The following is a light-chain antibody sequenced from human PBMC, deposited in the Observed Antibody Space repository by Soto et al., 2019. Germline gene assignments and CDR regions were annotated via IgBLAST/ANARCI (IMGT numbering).Light chain of an antibody. Sequence: DIQMTQSPSALSASVGDRVTITCRASQSISGYLTWFQQKPGKAPKLLIHGAFRLRSGVPSRFSGSGSGTDFTLTISSLQPEDFAVYYCQQYNNWPITFGQGTRLEIK. CDR2: GAF. CDR1: QSISGY. J-gene: IGKJ5*01. CDR3: QQYNNWPIT. V-gene: IGKV1-39*01.